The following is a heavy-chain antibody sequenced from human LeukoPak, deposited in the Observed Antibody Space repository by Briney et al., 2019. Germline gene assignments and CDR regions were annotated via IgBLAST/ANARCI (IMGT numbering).Heavy chain of an antibody. V-gene: IGHV4-30-4*08. CDR3: ASLRRDGYNCNY. J-gene: IGHJ4*02. CDR1: GGSISSGDYY. CDR2: IYYSGST. Sequence: PSQTLSLTCTVSGGSISSGDYYWSWIRQPLGKGLEWIGYIYYSGSTYYNPSLKSRVTISVDTSKNQFSLKLSSVTAADTAVYYCASLRRDGYNCNYWGQGTLVTVSS. D-gene: IGHD5-24*01.